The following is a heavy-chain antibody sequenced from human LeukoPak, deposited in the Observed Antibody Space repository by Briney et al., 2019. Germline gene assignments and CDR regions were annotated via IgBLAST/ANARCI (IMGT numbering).Heavy chain of an antibody. V-gene: IGHV4-61*02. Sequence: PSETLSLTCTVSGGSISSGSYYWSWIRQPAGKGLEWIGRIYTSGSTNYNPSLKSRVTISVDTSENQFSLKLSSVTAADTAVYYCARTYYYYYYMDVWGKGTTVTVSS. J-gene: IGHJ6*03. CDR1: GGSISSGSYY. CDR3: ARTYYYYYYMDV. CDR2: IYTSGST.